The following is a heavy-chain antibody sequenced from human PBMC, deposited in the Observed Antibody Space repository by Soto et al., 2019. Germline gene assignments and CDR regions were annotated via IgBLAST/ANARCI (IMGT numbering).Heavy chain of an antibody. V-gene: IGHV1-69*13. J-gene: IGHJ5*02. Sequence: ASVKVSCKASGGTFSSYAISWVRQAPGQGLEWMGGIIPIFGTANYAQKFQGRVTITADESTSTAYMELSSLRSEDTAVYYCARDIRRQQQLVDSENWFDPWGQGTLVTVSS. CDR2: IIPIFGTA. D-gene: IGHD6-13*01. CDR3: ARDIRRQQQLVDSENWFDP. CDR1: GGTFSSYA.